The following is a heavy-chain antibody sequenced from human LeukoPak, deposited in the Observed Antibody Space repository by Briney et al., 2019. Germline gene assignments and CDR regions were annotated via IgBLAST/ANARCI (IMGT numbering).Heavy chain of an antibody. V-gene: IGHV1-69*13. CDR1: GGTFSGYA. CDR2: IIPIFGTA. D-gene: IGHD3-3*01. Sequence: SVKVSCKASGGTFSGYAISWVRQGPGQGLEWMGGIIPIFGTANYAQKFQGRVTITADESTSTAYMELSSLRSEDTAVYYCARALRFGPECWGQGTLVTVSS. J-gene: IGHJ4*02. CDR3: ARALRFGPEC.